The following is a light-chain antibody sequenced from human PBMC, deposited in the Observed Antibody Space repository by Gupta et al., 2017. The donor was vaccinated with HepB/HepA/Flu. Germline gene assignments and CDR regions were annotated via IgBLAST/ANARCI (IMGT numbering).Light chain of an antibody. V-gene: IGLV1-36*01. CDR1: WSNIGDNT. J-gene: IGLJ3*02. Sequence: QSVVTQPPSVSEAPRQRVTISCSGSWSNIGDNTVNWYQQLPGKAPKLLIYYDDLLPSGVSDRFSGSKSGTSASLTISGLQSEDEADYYCAAWDDSLNGLVFGVGTKLTVL. CDR2: YDD. CDR3: AAWDDSLNGLV.